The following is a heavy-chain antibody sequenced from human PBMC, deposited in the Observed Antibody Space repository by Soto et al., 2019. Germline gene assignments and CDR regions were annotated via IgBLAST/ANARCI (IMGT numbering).Heavy chain of an antibody. J-gene: IGHJ6*02. CDR3: ARGIEYSSSWYRGYYYYYGMDV. V-gene: IGHV4-59*01. CDR2: IYYSGST. CDR1: GGSISSYY. D-gene: IGHD6-13*01. Sequence: QVQLQESGPGLVKPSETLSLTCTVSGGSISSYYWSWIRQPPGKGLEWIGYIYYSGSTNYNPSLKSRVPISVDTSKNQFSLKLSSVTAADTAVYYCARGIEYSSSWYRGYYYYYGMDVWGQGTTVTVSS.